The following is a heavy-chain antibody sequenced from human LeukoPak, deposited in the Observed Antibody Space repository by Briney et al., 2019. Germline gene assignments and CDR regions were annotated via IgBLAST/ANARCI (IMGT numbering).Heavy chain of an antibody. CDR3: ARMSIWGIRDHIEWNWFDP. Sequence: GGSLRLSCAASGFTFRSYWMSWVRQAPGKGLEWVANIKQDGSEKYYVDSVKGRFAISRDNAKNSLYLQMNSLRAEDTAVYYCARMSIWGIRDHIEWNWFDPWGQGTLVTVSS. V-gene: IGHV3-7*01. CDR2: IKQDGSEK. D-gene: IGHD3-16*01. CDR1: GFTFRSYW. J-gene: IGHJ5*02.